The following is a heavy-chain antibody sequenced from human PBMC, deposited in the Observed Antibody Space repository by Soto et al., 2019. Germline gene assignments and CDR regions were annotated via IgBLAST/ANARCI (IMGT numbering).Heavy chain of an antibody. Sequence: QVQLVESGGGVVQPGRSLRLSCAASGIPFSSYAMHWVRQAPGKGLEWVADISYDGYNQYYPDSVKGRFTISRDNSKNMLDLQINSLRPEDTALYYCATEYQPLSLQAFHYWGQGILVTVSS. CDR2: ISYDGYNQ. J-gene: IGHJ4*02. D-gene: IGHD2-2*01. CDR3: ATEYQPLSLQAFHY. CDR1: GIPFSSYA. V-gene: IGHV3-30*04.